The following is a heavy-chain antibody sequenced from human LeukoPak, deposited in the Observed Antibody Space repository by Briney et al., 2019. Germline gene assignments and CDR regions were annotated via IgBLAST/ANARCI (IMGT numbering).Heavy chain of an antibody. CDR2: IYYSGST. Sequence: SETLSLTCTVSGGSISSYYWSWIRQPPGKGLEWIGYIYYSGSTNYNPSLKGRVTISVDTSKNQFSLKLSSVTAADTAVYYCARGSPAALEWSRPKDKYYFDYWGQGTLVTVSS. J-gene: IGHJ4*02. V-gene: IGHV4-59*12. CDR3: ARGSPAALEWSRPKDKYYFDY. CDR1: GGSISSYY. D-gene: IGHD3-3*01.